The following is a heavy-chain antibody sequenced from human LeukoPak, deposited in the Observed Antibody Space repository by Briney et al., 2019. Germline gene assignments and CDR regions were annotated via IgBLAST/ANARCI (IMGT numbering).Heavy chain of an antibody. Sequence: GASVKVSCKASGYTFTSYGISWVRQAPGQGLEWMGWISAYNGNTNYAQKLQGRVTMTTDTYTSTAYMELRSLRSDDTAVYYCARVLIPLREYYFDYWGQGTLVTVSS. V-gene: IGHV1-18*01. J-gene: IGHJ4*02. D-gene: IGHD3-16*01. CDR2: ISAYNGNT. CDR1: GYTFTSYG. CDR3: ARVLIPLREYYFDY.